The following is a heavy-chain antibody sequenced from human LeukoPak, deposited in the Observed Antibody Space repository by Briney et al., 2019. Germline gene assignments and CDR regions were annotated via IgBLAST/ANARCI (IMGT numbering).Heavy chain of an antibody. J-gene: IGHJ5*02. D-gene: IGHD6-19*01. Sequence: GGSLRLSCAASGFTFSNYEMNWVRQAPGKGLEGVSYISNSGSTIYYADSVTGRFTISRDNTKNSLYLQMNSLRAEDTAVYYCARDGSSGWSAPGSNRNWFDPWGQGTLVTVSS. CDR3: ARDGSSGWSAPGSNRNWFDP. V-gene: IGHV3-48*03. CDR1: GFTFSNYE. CDR2: ISNSGSTI.